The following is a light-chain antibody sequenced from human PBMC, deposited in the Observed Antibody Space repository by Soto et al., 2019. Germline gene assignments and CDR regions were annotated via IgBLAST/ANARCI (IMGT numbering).Light chain of an antibody. V-gene: IGKV3-11*01. CDR1: ESVRTF. Sequence: EVVLTQSPATLSLSPGERATLSCRASESVRTFVDWYQQKPGQAPRLLIHGASNRATGIPARFSGSGSGTDFTLTISNLEPEDFAVYYCQQHSHWPPWTFGQGTKVDIK. J-gene: IGKJ1*01. CDR2: GAS. CDR3: QQHSHWPPWT.